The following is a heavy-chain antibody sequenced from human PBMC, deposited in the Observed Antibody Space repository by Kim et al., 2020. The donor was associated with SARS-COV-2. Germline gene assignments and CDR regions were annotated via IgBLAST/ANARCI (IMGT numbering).Heavy chain of an antibody. Sequence: GGSLRLSCAASGFTFSSYGMHWVRQAPGKGLEWVAVISHDGSNKYYADSVKGRFTISRDNSKNTLYLQMNSLRAEDTAVYYCAKDGHYYGSGSYYKTPFDYWGQGTLVTVSS. D-gene: IGHD3-10*01. CDR3: AKDGHYYGSGSYYKTPFDY. CDR1: GFTFSSYG. V-gene: IGHV3-30*18. J-gene: IGHJ4*02. CDR2: ISHDGSNK.